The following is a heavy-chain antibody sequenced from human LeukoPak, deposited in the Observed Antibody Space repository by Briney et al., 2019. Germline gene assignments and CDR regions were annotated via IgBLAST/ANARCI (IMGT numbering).Heavy chain of an antibody. CDR3: ARAGGPITMVRGVIKNDY. D-gene: IGHD3-10*01. Sequence: GASVKVSCKASGYTFTGYDMHWVRQAPGQGLEWMGRINPNSGGTNYAQKFQGRVTMTRDTSISTAYMELSRLRSDDTAVYYCARAGGPITMVRGVIKNDYWGQGTLVTVSS. J-gene: IGHJ4*02. CDR2: INPNSGGT. V-gene: IGHV1-2*06. CDR1: GYTFTGYD.